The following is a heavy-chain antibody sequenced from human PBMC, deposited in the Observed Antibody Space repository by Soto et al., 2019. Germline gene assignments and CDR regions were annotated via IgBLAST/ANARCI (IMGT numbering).Heavy chain of an antibody. Sequence: PGGSLSLSCAASGFTFSSYSMNWVRQAPGKGMEWVSYISSNSGTMYYADSVKGRFTISRDNAKNSLYLQMNSLRAEDTAVYYCARDRFYYGSSGYYYFDYWGQGTLVTVSS. J-gene: IGHJ4*02. CDR1: GFTFSSYS. D-gene: IGHD3-22*01. CDR2: ISSNSGTM. V-gene: IGHV3-48*01. CDR3: ARDRFYYGSSGYYYFDY.